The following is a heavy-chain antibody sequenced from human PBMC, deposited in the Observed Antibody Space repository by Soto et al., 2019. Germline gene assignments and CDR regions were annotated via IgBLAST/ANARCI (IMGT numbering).Heavy chain of an antibody. D-gene: IGHD3-22*01. CDR3: AKDRSYYDSSGYYGFDY. Sequence: GGSLRLSCAASGFTFSSYGMHWVRQAPGKGLEWVAVISYDGSNKYYADSVKGRFTISRDNSKNTLYLQMNSLRAEDTAVYYCAKDRSYYDSSGYYGFDYWGQGTLVTFSS. V-gene: IGHV3-30*18. J-gene: IGHJ4*02. CDR2: ISYDGSNK. CDR1: GFTFSSYG.